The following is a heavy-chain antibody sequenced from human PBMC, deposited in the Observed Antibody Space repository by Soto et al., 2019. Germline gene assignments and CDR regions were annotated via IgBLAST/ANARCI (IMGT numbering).Heavy chain of an antibody. D-gene: IGHD2-2*01. CDR3: ARDWSVLVPDHPSYNWFDP. CDR2: IIPIFGTA. J-gene: IGHJ5*02. CDR1: GGTFSSYA. V-gene: IGHV1-69*12. Sequence: QVQLVQSGAEVKKPGSSVKVSCKASGGTFSSYAISWVRQAPGQGLEWMGGIIPIFGTANYAQKFQGRVTITADESTSTAYMELSSLRSEDTAVYYCARDWSVLVPDHPSYNWFDPWGQGTLVTVSS.